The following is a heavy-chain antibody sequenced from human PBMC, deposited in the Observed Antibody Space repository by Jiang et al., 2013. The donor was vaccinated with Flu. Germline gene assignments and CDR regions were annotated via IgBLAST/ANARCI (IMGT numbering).Heavy chain of an antibody. V-gene: IGHV3-23*01. J-gene: IGHJ4*02. CDR2: VSGSGSGT. CDR1: GFSFSNYA. CDR3: AKRDVSDRTSYAPLFAH. D-gene: IGHD3-16*01. Sequence: VQLLESGGDLVHPGGSLRLSCAASGFSFSNYAMTWVRQAPGRGLEWVSGVSGSGSGTYYADSVKGRFTISRDNAKNTLYLQMNSLRVEDAAIYYCAKRDVSDRTSYAPLFAHWGQGTLVTVSS.